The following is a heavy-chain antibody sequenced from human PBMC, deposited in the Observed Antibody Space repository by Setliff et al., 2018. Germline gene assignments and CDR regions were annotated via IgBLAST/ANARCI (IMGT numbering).Heavy chain of an antibody. CDR2: FDPEDGET. Sequence: AASVKVSCKVSGYTLTELSMHWVRQAPGKGLEWMGGFDPEDGETIYAQKFQGRVTMTEDTSTDTAYMELSSLRSEDTAVYYCARGRERDYNFWSGYYTYYYYGMDVWGQGTTVTVSS. CDR1: GYTLTELS. J-gene: IGHJ6*02. D-gene: IGHD3-3*01. V-gene: IGHV1-24*01. CDR3: ARGRERDYNFWSGYYTYYYYGMDV.